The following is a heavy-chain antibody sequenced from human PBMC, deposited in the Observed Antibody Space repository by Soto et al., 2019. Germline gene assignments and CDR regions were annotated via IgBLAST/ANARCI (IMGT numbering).Heavy chain of an antibody. V-gene: IGHV3-30-3*02. D-gene: IGHD2-15*01. J-gene: IGHJ6*02. CDR3: AKSRLCSVGICSHPGRDYGLAV. CDR2: MLYDGSNQ. CDR1: GFTFSSYA. Sequence: PGGSLRLSCAASGFTFSSYAMHWVRHAPGKGLEWVAFMLYDGSNQYYADSVKGRFTISRDHSKNSLYLQMNSLRAEDTALDNCAKSRLCSVGICSHPGRDYGLAVWGQGTTVAVSS.